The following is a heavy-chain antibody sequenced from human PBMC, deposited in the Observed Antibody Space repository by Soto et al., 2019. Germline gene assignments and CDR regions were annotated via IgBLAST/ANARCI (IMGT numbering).Heavy chain of an antibody. CDR2: ISGSSAST. CDR1: GFTFRIYA. D-gene: IGHD1-26*01. Sequence: GGSLRLSCEASGFTFRIYAINWVRQAPGKGLEWVSAISGSSASTYYTDSLKGRFTISRDNSKNTLYLQMNSLRAEDTAVYYCAKDVVGALRFCMDVWGQGTTVTVSS. J-gene: IGHJ6*02. V-gene: IGHV3-23*01. CDR3: AKDVVGALRFCMDV.